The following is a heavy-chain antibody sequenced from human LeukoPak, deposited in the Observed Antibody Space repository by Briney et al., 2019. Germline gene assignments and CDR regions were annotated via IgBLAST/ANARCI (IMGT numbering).Heavy chain of an antibody. CDR1: GFNFSTYS. D-gene: IGHD5-18*01. CDR3: ARDKGRGYSYGWDY. Sequence: GGSLRLSCAASGFNFSTYSMNWVRQAPGKGLEWVSYISVRGGDIYYADSVKGRFAVSRDNAKNSLYLQMHTLRDEDTAVYYCARDKGRGYSYGWDYWGQGTLVTVSS. CDR2: ISVRGGDI. V-gene: IGHV3-48*02. J-gene: IGHJ4*02.